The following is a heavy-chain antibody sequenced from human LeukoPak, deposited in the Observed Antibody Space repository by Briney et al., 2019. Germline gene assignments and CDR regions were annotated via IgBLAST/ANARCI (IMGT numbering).Heavy chain of an antibody. V-gene: IGHV1-18*01. D-gene: IGHD2-2*01. CDR1: GYTFTSYS. CDR3: ARPDIVVPAAMGPHDAFDI. J-gene: IGHJ3*02. CDR2: ISAYNGNT. Sequence: ASVKVSCKASGYTFTSYSISWVRQAPGQGLEWMGWISAYNGNTNYAQKLQGRVTMTTDTSTSTAYMERRSLRSDDTAVYYCARPDIVVPAAMGPHDAFDIWGQGTMVTVSS.